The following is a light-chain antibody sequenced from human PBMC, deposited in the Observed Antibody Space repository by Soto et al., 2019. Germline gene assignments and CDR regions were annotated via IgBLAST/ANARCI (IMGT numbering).Light chain of an antibody. CDR2: EVS. J-gene: IGLJ1*01. CDR3: SSYAGSNNV. CDR1: SSDVGGYNY. V-gene: IGLV2-8*01. Sequence: QSVLTQPPSASGSPGQSVTISCTGTSSDVGGYNYVSWYQQHPGKAPKLMIYEVSKRPSGVPDRSSGSKSGNTASLTVSGLQAEDEADYYCSSYAGSNNVFGTGTKLTVL.